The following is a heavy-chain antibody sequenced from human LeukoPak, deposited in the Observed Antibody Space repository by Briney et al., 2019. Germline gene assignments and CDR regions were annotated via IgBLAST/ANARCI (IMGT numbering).Heavy chain of an antibody. V-gene: IGHV4-34*01. CDR3: ARESRYFDWSSPNWFDP. D-gene: IGHD3-9*01. CDR2: INHSGST. Sequence: SETLSLNCAVYAGSFSDYYWSWIRQPPGKGLEWIGEINHSGSTNYNPSLKSRVTISVDTSKNQFSLKLSSVTAADTAVYYCARESRYFDWSSPNWFDPWGQGTLVTVSS. CDR1: AGSFSDYY. J-gene: IGHJ5*02.